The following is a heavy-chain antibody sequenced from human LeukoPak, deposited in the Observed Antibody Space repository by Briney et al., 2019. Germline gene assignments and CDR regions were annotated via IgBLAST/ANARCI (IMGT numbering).Heavy chain of an antibody. J-gene: IGHJ4*02. CDR2: ISAYNGNT. CDR1: GYSFSTYW. D-gene: IGHD6-19*01. CDR3: ARETSGWSHDY. V-gene: IGHV1-18*04. Sequence: GESLKISCKGSGYSFSTYWIGWVRQAPGQGLEWMGWISAYNGNTNYAQKFQGRVTITADKSTSTAYMELSSLRSEDTAVYYCARETSGWSHDYWGQGTLVTVSS.